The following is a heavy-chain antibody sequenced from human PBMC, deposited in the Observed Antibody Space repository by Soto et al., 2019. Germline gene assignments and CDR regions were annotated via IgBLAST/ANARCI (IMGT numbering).Heavy chain of an antibody. CDR2: ISWDGGST. CDR3: AKGNPSSWYVYYYSGMDV. Sequence: GGSLRLSCAAFGFTFDDYTMHWVRQAPGKGLEWVSLISWDGGSTYYADSVKGRFTISRDNSKNSLYLQMNSLRTEDTALYYCAKGNPSSWYVYYYSGMDVWGQGTTVTVSS. V-gene: IGHV3-43*01. CDR1: GFTFDDYT. J-gene: IGHJ6*02. D-gene: IGHD6-13*01.